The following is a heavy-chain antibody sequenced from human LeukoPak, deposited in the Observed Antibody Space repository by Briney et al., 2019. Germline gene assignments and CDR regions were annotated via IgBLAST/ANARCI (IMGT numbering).Heavy chain of an antibody. CDR1: GFTFSSYA. J-gene: IGHJ4*02. V-gene: IGHV3-23*01. CDR3: AKGRDSSGYYPLLDY. CDR2: ISGSGGST. Sequence: GGSLRLSCAASGFTFSSYAMSWVRQAPGKGLEWVSAISGSGGSTYYADSVKGRFTISRDNSKNTLYLQMNSLRAEDTAVYYCAKGRDSSGYYPLLDYWGQGTLVTVSS. D-gene: IGHD3-22*01.